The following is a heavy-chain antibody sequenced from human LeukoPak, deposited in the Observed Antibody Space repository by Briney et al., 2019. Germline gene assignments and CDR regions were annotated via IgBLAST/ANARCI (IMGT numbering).Heavy chain of an antibody. D-gene: IGHD4-11*01. Sequence: GASVKVSCKASGYTFTSYGISWVRPAPGQGVEWMGWISAYNGNTNYALKLQGRVTMTTDTSPSTAYMELRSLRSDDTAVYYCARSLTTISPYGMDVWGQGTTVTVSS. CDR3: ARSLTTISPYGMDV. J-gene: IGHJ6*02. V-gene: IGHV1-18*01. CDR1: GYTFTSYG. CDR2: ISAYNGNT.